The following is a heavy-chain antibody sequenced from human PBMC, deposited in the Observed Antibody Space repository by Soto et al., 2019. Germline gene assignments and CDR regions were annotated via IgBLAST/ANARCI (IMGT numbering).Heavy chain of an antibody. CDR3: ARGNLGGFDL. V-gene: IGHV3-74*01. J-gene: IGHJ3*01. D-gene: IGHD4-4*01. Sequence: EVQLVESEGGLVQRGGSLRLSCAASGFTFNYYWMHWVRQAPGQGLVWVAHIQNDGSRTTYADSVKGRFTISRDNVKNKMYLQINSLRAEDTAVYYCARGNLGGFDLWGQGTTVTVSS. CDR2: IQNDGSRT. CDR1: GFTFNYYW.